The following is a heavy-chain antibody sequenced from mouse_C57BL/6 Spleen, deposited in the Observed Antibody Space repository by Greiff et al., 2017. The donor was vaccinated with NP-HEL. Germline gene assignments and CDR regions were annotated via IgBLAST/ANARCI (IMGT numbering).Heavy chain of an antibody. D-gene: IGHD4-1*02. V-gene: IGHV7-3*01. Sequence: DVHLVESGGGLVQNGGEGRGEGEEEGGGWAGGDVGGVWEPPGKALEWLGFIRNKANGYTTACSASVKGRFTISRDNSQSILYLQMNALRAEDSATYYCARLTNWVPFDYWGQGTTLTVAS. CDR1: GGGWAGGD. CDR3: ARLTNWVPFDY. CDR2: IRNKANGYTT. J-gene: IGHJ2*01.